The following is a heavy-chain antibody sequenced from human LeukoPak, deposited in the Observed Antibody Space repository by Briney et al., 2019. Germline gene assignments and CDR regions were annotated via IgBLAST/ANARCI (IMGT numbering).Heavy chain of an antibody. CDR1: GGTFSSYA. Sequence: EASVKVSCKASGGTFSSYAISWVRQAPGQGLEWMGGIIPIFGTANYAQKFQGRVTITADESTSTAYMELSSLRSEDTAVYYCAGDLDDYVRGPGYSGWGQGTLVTVSS. CDR3: AGDLDDYVRGPGYSG. V-gene: IGHV1-69*13. CDR2: IIPIFGTA. J-gene: IGHJ4*02. D-gene: IGHD3-16*01.